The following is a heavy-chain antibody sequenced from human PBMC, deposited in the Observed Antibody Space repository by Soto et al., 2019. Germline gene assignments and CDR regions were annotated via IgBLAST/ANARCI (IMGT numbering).Heavy chain of an antibody. Sequence: PGGSLRLSCTASGFTFSSYAMSWVRQAPGKGLEWVSGISAGGSNTYYPDSVKGRFTISRDNSKNTLYLQMNSLRAEDTAVYYCAKPYDFWSGYRPTFYFDYWGQGTLVTVSS. CDR1: GFTFSSYA. D-gene: IGHD3-3*01. J-gene: IGHJ4*02. CDR3: AKPYDFWSGYRPTFYFDY. V-gene: IGHV3-23*01. CDR2: ISAGGSNT.